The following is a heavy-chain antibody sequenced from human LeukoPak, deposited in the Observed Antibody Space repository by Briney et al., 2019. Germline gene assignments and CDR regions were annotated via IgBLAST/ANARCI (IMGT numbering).Heavy chain of an antibody. CDR2: IYYSGST. J-gene: IGHJ5*02. Sequence: KASETLSLTCTVSGGSISSGDYYWSWIRQPPGKGLEWIGYIYYSGSTYYNPSLKSRVTISLDTSKNQFSLKLSSVTAADTAVYYCARVWSSWYSRGWFDPWGQGTLVTVSS. CDR1: GGSISSGDYY. V-gene: IGHV4-30-4*01. D-gene: IGHD6-13*01. CDR3: ARVWSSWYSRGWFDP.